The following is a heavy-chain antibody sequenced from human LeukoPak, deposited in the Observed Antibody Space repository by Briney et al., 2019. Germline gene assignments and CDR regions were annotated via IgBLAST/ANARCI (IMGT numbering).Heavy chain of an antibody. CDR1: GFTFSSYG. CDR3: AKGLGWLQPFDY. D-gene: IGHD5-24*01. Sequence: GGSLRLSCAASGFTFSSYGMHWVRQAPGKGLEWVAVISYDGSNKYYADSVNGRFTISRDNSKNTLYLQMNSLRAEDTAVYYCAKGLGWLQPFDYWGQGTLVTVSS. V-gene: IGHV3-30*18. J-gene: IGHJ4*02. CDR2: ISYDGSNK.